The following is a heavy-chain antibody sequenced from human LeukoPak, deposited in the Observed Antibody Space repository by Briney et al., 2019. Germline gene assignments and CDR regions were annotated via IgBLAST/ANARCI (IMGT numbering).Heavy chain of an antibody. V-gene: IGHV4-59*01. J-gene: IGHJ4*02. Sequence: SETLSLTCTVSGGSISSYYWSWIRQPPGKGLEWIGYIYYSGSTNYNSSLKSRVTISVDTSKNQFSLKLSSVTAADTAVYYCARASYYGSGFGYWGQGTLVTVSS. CDR3: ARASYYGSGFGY. CDR2: IYYSGST. CDR1: GGSISSYY. D-gene: IGHD3-10*01.